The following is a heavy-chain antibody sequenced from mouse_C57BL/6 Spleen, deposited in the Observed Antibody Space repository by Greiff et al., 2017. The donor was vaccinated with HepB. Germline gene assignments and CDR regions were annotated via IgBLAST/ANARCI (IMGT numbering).Heavy chain of an antibody. J-gene: IGHJ3*01. V-gene: IGHV1-61*01. CDR2: IYPSDSET. CDR1: GYTFTSYW. CDR3: ARWGDYDGFGY. D-gene: IGHD2-4*01. Sequence: QVQLQQPGAELVRPGSSVKLSCKASGYTFTSYWMDWVKKRPGQGLEWIGNIYPSDSETHYNQKFKDKATLTVDKSSSTAYMQLSSLTSEDSAVYYCARWGDYDGFGYCGQGTLVTISA.